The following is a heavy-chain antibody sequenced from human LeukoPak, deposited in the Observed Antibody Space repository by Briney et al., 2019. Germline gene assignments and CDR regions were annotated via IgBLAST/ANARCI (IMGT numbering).Heavy chain of an antibody. CDR3: AKHPYYDILTGPKMDV. CDR2: ISGSGGST. J-gene: IGHJ6*02. D-gene: IGHD3-9*01. Sequence: GGSLRLSCAASGFTFSSYAMSWVRQAPGKGLEWVSAISGSGGSTYYADSVKGRFTISRDNSKNTLYLQMNSLRAEDTAVYYCAKHPYYDILTGPKMDVWGQGTTVTVSS. V-gene: IGHV3-23*01. CDR1: GFTFSSYA.